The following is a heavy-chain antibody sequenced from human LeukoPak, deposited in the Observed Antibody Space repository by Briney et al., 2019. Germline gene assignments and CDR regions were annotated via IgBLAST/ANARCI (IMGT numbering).Heavy chain of an antibody. CDR2: IGSTGSDR. CDR3: ATETIGRHYDY. D-gene: IGHD1-14*01. J-gene: IGHJ4*02. Sequence: GGSRRLSCAASGFSFGSSGINWVRQAPGRGREWVASIGSTGSDRYYADSVKGRLTISRDIAKISLYLQIKRLRVEDTAVYYCATETIGRHYDYWGQGTLLTVSS. V-gene: IGHV3-21*01. CDR1: GFSFGSSG.